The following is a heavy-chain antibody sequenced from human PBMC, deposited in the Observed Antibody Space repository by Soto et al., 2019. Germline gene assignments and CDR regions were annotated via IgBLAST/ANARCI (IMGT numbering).Heavy chain of an antibody. CDR3: ARTYGGNTFDY. J-gene: IGHJ4*02. Sequence: SANMSLTSTVSGCSIRSSPWNWIRQPPGKGLEWIGYIYYSGSTNYNPSLKSRVTISVDTSKNQFSLKLSSVTAADTAVYYCARTYGGNTFDYWGQGTLVTVS. CDR1: GCSIRSSP. D-gene: IGHD4-17*01. CDR2: IYYSGST. V-gene: IGHV4-59*01.